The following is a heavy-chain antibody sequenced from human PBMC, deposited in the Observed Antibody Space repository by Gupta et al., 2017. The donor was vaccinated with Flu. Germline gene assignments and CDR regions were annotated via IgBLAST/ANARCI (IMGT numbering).Heavy chain of an antibody. V-gene: IGHV4-38-2*02. Sequence: QVQLQESGPGLVKPSETLSLTCAVSGYSISSGYYWGWIRQPPGKGLEWIGSIYHSGSTYYNPSLKSRVTISVDTSKNQFSLKLGSVTAADTAVYYCARDLRKRGVGYWGQGTLVTVSS. CDR2: IYHSGST. J-gene: IGHJ4*02. D-gene: IGHD1-26*01. CDR1: GYSISSGYY. CDR3: ARDLRKRGVGY.